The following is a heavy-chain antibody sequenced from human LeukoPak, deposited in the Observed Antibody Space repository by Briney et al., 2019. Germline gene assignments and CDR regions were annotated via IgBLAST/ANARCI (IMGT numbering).Heavy chain of an antibody. J-gene: IGHJ3*02. CDR3: AKDMRYSYGYPDAFDI. V-gene: IGHV3-23*01. Sequence: GGSLRLSCAASGFTFSSYAMSWVRQAPGKGLEWVSAISGSGGSTYYADSVKGRFTISRDNSKNTLYLQMNSLRAEDTAVYYCAKDMRYSYGYPDAFDIWGQGTMVTVSS. D-gene: IGHD5-18*01. CDR2: ISGSGGST. CDR1: GFTFSSYA.